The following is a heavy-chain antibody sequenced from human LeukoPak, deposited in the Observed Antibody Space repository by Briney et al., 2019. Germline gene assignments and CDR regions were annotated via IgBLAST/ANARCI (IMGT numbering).Heavy chain of an antibody. CDR3: AREGLWFGELLEDYYYYGMDV. J-gene: IGHJ6*02. D-gene: IGHD3-10*01. V-gene: IGHV1-8*01. Sequence: GASVKVSCKASGYTFTSYDINWVRQATGQGLEWMGWMNPNSGNTGYAQKFQGRVTMTRNTSISTAYMELSSLRSEDTAAYYCAREGLWFGELLEDYYYYGMDVWGQGTTVTVSS. CDR2: MNPNSGNT. CDR1: GYTFTSYD.